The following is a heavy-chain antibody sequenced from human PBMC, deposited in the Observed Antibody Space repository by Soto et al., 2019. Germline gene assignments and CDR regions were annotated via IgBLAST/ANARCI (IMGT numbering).Heavy chain of an antibody. J-gene: IGHJ6*02. Sequence: GGSLRLSCAASGFTFSSYAMSWVRQAPGKGLEWVSAISGSGGSTYYADSVKGRFTISRDNSKNTLYLQMNSLRAEDTAVYYCAKGPRIAAAIYYYYYGMDVWGQGTTVTVSS. CDR1: GFTFSSYA. CDR3: AKGPRIAAAIYYYYYGMDV. D-gene: IGHD6-13*01. V-gene: IGHV3-23*01. CDR2: ISGSGGST.